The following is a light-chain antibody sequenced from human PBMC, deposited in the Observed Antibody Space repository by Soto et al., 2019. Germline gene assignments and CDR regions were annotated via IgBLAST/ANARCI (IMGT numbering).Light chain of an antibody. J-gene: IGKJ2*01. CDR3: QQYNSYPYT. CDR1: QSISSW. CDR2: KAS. V-gene: IGKV1-5*03. Sequence: DIQMTQSPSTLSASVGDRVTITCRASQSISSWLAWYQQKPGKAPKLLIYKASSLETGVPSRFSGSGSGTEFTLTISSLQPDDFASYYCQQYNSYPYTLGYGTKLEIK.